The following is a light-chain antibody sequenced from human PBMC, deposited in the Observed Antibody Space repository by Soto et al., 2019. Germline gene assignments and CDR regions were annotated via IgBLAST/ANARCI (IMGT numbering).Light chain of an antibody. CDR1: SSNIGAGYD. CDR3: QSYDSSLSGWV. Sequence: QSVLTQPPSVSGAPGQRVTISCTGSSSNIGAGYDVHWYQQLPGTAPKLLIYGNSNRPSGVPDRFSGSKSGTSASLAITWLRAREEADNYCQSYDSSLSGWVFGGGTKLTL. CDR2: GNS. J-gene: IGLJ3*02. V-gene: IGLV1-40*01.